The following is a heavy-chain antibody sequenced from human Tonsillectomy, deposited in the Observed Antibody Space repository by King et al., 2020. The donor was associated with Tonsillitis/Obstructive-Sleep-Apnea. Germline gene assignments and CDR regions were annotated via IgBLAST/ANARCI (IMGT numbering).Heavy chain of an antibody. CDR3: ARGITIFGVVSQFDY. V-gene: IGHV5-51*01. D-gene: IGHD3-3*01. Sequence: VQLVQSGAEVKKPGESLKIFFKGYGYSSTNYWIGWVRQMPGKGLECMGSIYTCDSDTRSCPSFQGQVPIPADKSISTAYLQWSSLKASDTAMYYCARGITIFGVVSQFDYWGQGTLVTVSS. CDR2: IYTCDSDT. J-gene: IGHJ4*02. CDR1: GYSSTNYW.